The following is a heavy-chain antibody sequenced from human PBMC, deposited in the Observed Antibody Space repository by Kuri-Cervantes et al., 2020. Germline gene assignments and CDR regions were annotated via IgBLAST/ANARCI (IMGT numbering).Heavy chain of an antibody. J-gene: IGHJ4*02. Sequence: GESLKISCEASGFSFSIYRINWFRQAPGKGLEWVANINQDGSEKYYVDSVKGRFTISRDNAKTSLYLQMNSLRAEDSAVYYCARDRVSSLDYWGQGTLVTVSS. D-gene: IGHD6-6*01. V-gene: IGHV3-7*01. CDR1: GFSFSIYR. CDR3: ARDRVSSLDY. CDR2: INQDGSEK.